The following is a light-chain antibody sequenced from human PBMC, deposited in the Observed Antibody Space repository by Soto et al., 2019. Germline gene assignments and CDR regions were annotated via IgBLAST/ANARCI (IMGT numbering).Light chain of an antibody. Sequence: HSALTQPASVSGSPGQSITISCTGTSSDVGDYNYVSWYQHHPGKAPKLMIYEVRNRPSGVSNRFSGSKSGNTASLTISGLQAEDEADYYCTSYTSSRTLYVFGTGTQLTVL. CDR3: TSYTSSRTLYV. V-gene: IGLV2-14*01. CDR2: EVR. J-gene: IGLJ1*01. CDR1: SSDVGDYNY.